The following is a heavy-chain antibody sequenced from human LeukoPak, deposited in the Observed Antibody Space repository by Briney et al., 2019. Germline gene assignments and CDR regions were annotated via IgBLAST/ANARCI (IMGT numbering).Heavy chain of an antibody. CDR1: GGSISSYY. J-gene: IGHJ5*02. CDR2: IYFSGST. CDR3: ARELSRPQVLFGFDP. Sequence: ASETLSLTCTVSGGSISSYYWSWIRQPPGKGLEWIGYIYFSGSTNYNPSLKSRVTISVDTSKNQFSLKMSSVTAADTAVYYCARELSRPQVLFGFDPWGQGTLVTVSS. D-gene: IGHD2/OR15-2a*01. V-gene: IGHV4-59*01.